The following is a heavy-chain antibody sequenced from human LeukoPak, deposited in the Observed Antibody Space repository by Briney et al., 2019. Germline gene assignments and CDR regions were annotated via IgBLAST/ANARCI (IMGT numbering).Heavy chain of an antibody. V-gene: IGHV4-59*08. CDR2: FYYSGSS. CDR3: ASHTSGSYRYYFDY. CDR1: GGSISDYY. Sequence: SETLSLTCTVSGGSISDYYWSWIRQPPGKGLEWIGYFYYSGSSNYSPSLKSRVTISGDTSRNQFSLELNSVTAADTAMYYCASHTSGSYRYYFDYWGQGTLVTVSS. J-gene: IGHJ4*02. D-gene: IGHD1-26*01.